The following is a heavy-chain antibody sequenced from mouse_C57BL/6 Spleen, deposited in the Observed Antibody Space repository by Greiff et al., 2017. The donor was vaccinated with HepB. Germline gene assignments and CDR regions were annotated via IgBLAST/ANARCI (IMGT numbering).Heavy chain of an antibody. Sequence: EVQLQESGGDLVKPGGSLKLSCAASGFTFSSYGMSWVRQTPDKRLEWVATISSGGSYTYYPDSVKGRFTISRDNAKNTLYLQMSSLKSEDTAMYYCARTGTRKDFDYWGQGTTLTVSS. CDR3: ARTGTRKDFDY. CDR1: GFTFSSYG. CDR2: ISSGGSYT. V-gene: IGHV5-6*01. J-gene: IGHJ2*01. D-gene: IGHD4-1*01.